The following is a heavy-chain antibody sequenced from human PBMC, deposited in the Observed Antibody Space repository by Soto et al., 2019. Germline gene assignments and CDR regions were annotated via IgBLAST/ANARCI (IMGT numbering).Heavy chain of an antibody. CDR3: ARYGGYDFYYYYGMDV. CDR2: IIPILGIA. D-gene: IGHD5-12*01. Sequence: QVQLVQSGAAVKKPGSSVKVSCKASGGTFSSYTISWVRQAPGQGLEWMGRIIPILGIANYAQKFQGRVTFTADKSTSTAYMELSSLRSEDTAVYYCARYGGYDFYYYYGMDVWGQGTTVTVSS. CDR1: GGTFSSYT. J-gene: IGHJ6*02. V-gene: IGHV1-69*02.